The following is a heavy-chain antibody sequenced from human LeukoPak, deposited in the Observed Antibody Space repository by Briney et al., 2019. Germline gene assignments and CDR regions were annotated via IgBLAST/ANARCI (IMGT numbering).Heavy chain of an antibody. D-gene: IGHD3-16*01. CDR1: GGSISSYY. J-gene: IGHJ3*02. Sequence: SETLSLTCTVSGGSISSYYWSWIRQPAGKGLEWIGRIYTSGSTNYNPSLKSRVTMSVDTSKNQFSLKLSSVTAADTAVYYCARDGLGPPLDAFDIWGQGTMVTVSS. V-gene: IGHV4-4*07. CDR2: IYTSGST. CDR3: ARDGLGPPLDAFDI.